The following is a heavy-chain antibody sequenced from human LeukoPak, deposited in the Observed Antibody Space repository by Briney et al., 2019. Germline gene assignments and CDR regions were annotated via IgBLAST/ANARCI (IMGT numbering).Heavy chain of an antibody. CDR1: GFTVSSNY. V-gene: IGHV3-53*01. D-gene: IGHD2-15*01. Sequence: PGGSLRLSCAASGFTVSSNYMSWVRQAPGKGLEWVSVIYSGSSIYYADSVKGRFTISRDNPKNTLYLQMNSLRAEDTAVYYCARKDRAFDIWGQGTMVTVSS. CDR3: ARKDRAFDI. J-gene: IGHJ3*02. CDR2: IYSGSSI.